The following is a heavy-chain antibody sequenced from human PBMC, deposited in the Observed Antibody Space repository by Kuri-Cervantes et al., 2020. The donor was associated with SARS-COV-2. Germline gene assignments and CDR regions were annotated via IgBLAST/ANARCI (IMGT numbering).Heavy chain of an antibody. D-gene: IGHD4/OR15-4a*01. J-gene: IGHJ4*02. V-gene: IGHV3-30*18. CDR3: AKDGAGAHDF. CDR2: ISYDGNNK. CDR1: GFKFSRTD. Sequence: LSLTCAASGFKFSRTDMRWVRQAPGKGLEWVAFISYDGNNKKCIASGKGRFTISRDNSQNKLYLQMRSLRPEDMAMYYCAKDGAGAHDFWGQGTLVTVSS.